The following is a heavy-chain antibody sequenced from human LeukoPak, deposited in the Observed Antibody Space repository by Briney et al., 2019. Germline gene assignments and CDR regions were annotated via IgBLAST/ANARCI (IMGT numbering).Heavy chain of an antibody. CDR3: ARDGYYYGSGSYPDY. V-gene: IGHV3-30*04. Sequence: GGSLRLSCAASGFTFSSYAMHWVRQAPGKGLEWVAVISYDGSNKYYADSVKGRFTISRDNSKNTLYLQMNSLRAEDTAVYYCARDGYYYGSGSYPDYWGQGTLVTVSS. D-gene: IGHD3-10*01. CDR2: ISYDGSNK. CDR1: GFTFSSYA. J-gene: IGHJ4*02.